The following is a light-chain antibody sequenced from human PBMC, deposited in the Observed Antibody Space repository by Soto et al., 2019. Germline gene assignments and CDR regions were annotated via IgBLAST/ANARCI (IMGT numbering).Light chain of an antibody. CDR2: AAS. Sequence: DIQMTQSPSSLSASVGDRVTVTCRASQGISRYLAWYQQKPGKVPKLLIFAASTLQPGVPSRFSGSGSGTDFTLTIRSLQPEDVATYYCQKYDSASSPTFGGGTKLEIK. V-gene: IGKV1-27*01. J-gene: IGKJ4*01. CDR3: QKYDSASSPT. CDR1: QGISRY.